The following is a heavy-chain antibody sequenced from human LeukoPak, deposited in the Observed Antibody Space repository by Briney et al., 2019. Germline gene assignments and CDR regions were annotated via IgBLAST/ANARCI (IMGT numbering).Heavy chain of an antibody. J-gene: IGHJ5*02. CDR1: GYTFTSYY. Sequence: GASVKVSCKASGYTFTSYYMHWVRQAPGQGLEWMGIINPSGGSTSYAQKFQGRVTMTRDTSTSTVYMELSSLRSEDTAVYYCARDAFPTVTLLNWFDPSGQGTLVTVSS. V-gene: IGHV1-46*01. CDR3: ARDAFPTVTLLNWFDP. CDR2: INPSGGST. D-gene: IGHD4-11*01.